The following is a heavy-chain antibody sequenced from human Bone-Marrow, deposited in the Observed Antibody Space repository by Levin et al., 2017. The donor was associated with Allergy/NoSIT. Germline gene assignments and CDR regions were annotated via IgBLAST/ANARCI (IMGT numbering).Heavy chain of an antibody. CDR2: ISNSGNIG. CDR1: GFTFSDYY. CDR3: AKESYSGLGSFDS. Sequence: GESLKISCAASGFTFSDYYMNWIRQAPGKGLEWVSYISNSGNIGFYADSVKGRFTISRDNANNSLFLQMNSLRVEDTAVYYCAKESYSGLGSFDSWGQGTVVTVSA. J-gene: IGHJ4*02. D-gene: IGHD3-10*01. V-gene: IGHV3-11*01.